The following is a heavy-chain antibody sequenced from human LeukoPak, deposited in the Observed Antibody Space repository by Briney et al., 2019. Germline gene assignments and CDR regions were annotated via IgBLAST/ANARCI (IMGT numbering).Heavy chain of an antibody. J-gene: IGHJ4*02. CDR3: ARDGGSAIPFDY. Sequence: SLRLSCAASGFTFDDYAMHWVRQAPGKGLEWVSGISWNSGSIGYADSVKGRFTISRDNAKNSLYLQMNSLRAEDTAVYYCARDGGSAIPFDYWGQGTLVTVSS. V-gene: IGHV3-9*01. CDR2: ISWNSGSI. CDR1: GFTFDDYA.